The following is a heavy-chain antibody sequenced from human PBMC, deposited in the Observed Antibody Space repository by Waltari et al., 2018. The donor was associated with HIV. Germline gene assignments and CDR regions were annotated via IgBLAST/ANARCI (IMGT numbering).Heavy chain of an antibody. V-gene: IGHV1-24*01. D-gene: IGHD2-21*01. Sequence: QVQLVQSGAEVTKPGASVKVSCKVSGYTLTELSMHWVRQAPGNGLEWMGGFDPEDGETIYAQKFQGRVTMTEDTSTDTAYMELSSLRSEDTAVYYCATDLSAYCGGDCARPRPVGWFDPWGQGTLVTVSS. J-gene: IGHJ5*02. CDR2: FDPEDGET. CDR3: ATDLSAYCGGDCARPRPVGWFDP. CDR1: GYTLTELS.